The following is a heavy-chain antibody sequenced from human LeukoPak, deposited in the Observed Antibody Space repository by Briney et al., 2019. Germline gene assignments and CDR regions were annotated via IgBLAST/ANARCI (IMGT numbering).Heavy chain of an antibody. V-gene: IGHV3-11*04. D-gene: IGHD6-13*01. CDR3: ARDLKGYSSSWFDYYYYMDV. J-gene: IGHJ6*03. Sequence: GGSLRLSCAASGFTFSDYYMSWIRQAPGKGLEWVSYISSSGSTIFYADSVKGRFTISRDNVKNSLYLQMNRLRAEDTAVYYCARDLKGYSSSWFDYYYYMDVWGKGTTVTVSS. CDR2: ISSSGSTI. CDR1: GFTFSDYY.